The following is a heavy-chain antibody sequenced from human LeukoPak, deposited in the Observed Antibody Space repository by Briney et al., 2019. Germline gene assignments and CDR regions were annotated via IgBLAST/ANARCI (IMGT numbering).Heavy chain of an antibody. Sequence: PSETLSLTCAVYGGSFSGYYWSWIRQPPGKGLEWIGYIYYSGSTNYNPSLKSRVTISVDTSKNQFSLKLSSVTAADTAVYYCARLRRSAGFDYWGQGTLVTVSS. D-gene: IGHD3-10*01. CDR2: IYYSGST. CDR3: ARLRRSAGFDY. V-gene: IGHV4-59*08. CDR1: GGSFSGYY. J-gene: IGHJ4*02.